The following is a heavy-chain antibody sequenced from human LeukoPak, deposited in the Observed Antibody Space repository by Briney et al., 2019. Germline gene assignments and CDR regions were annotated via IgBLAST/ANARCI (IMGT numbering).Heavy chain of an antibody. D-gene: IGHD6-13*01. V-gene: IGHV3-30*18. CDR1: GFTFSSYG. J-gene: IGHJ4*02. Sequence: GRSLRLSCAASGFTFSSYGMHWVRQAPGKGLEWVAVISYDGSNKYYADSVKGRFTISRDNSKNTLYLQMNSLRAEDTAVYYCAKDPAVGAAAGQFDSWGQGTLVTVSS. CDR3: AKDPAVGAAAGQFDS. CDR2: ISYDGSNK.